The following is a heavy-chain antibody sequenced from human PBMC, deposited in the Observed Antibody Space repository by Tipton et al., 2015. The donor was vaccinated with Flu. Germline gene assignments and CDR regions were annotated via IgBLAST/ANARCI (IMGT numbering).Heavy chain of an antibody. D-gene: IGHD6-19*01. CDR1: GFTFSSDG. CDR2: IWYDGSKK. V-gene: IGHV3-33*01. J-gene: IGHJ5*02. CDR3: ARGSGATSDWSAQYPLKWLDP. Sequence: AASGFTFSSDGMHWVRQAPGKGLEWVAVIWYDGSKKHYADSVKGRFTISRDNSKNTLYLQMNSLGVEDTAVYYCARGSGATSDWSAQYPLKWLDPWGQGTLVTVSS.